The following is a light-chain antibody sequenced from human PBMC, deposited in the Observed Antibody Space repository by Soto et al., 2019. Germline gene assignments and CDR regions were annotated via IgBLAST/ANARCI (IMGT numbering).Light chain of an antibody. V-gene: IGKV3-15*01. CDR1: QSVGNN. J-gene: IGKJ4*01. Sequence: EIVVTQSPATLSVSPGERATLSCRASQSVGNNFAWYQQKPSQAHRLLIFATSTRATGVPARFSGSGSGTEFTLTISILLSEDFAVYYCQQDCDWPLTVGGGAKFEIE. CDR2: ATS. CDR3: QQDCDWPLT.